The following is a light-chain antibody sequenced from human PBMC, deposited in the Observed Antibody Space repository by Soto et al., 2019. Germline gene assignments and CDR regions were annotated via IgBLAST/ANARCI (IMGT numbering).Light chain of an antibody. V-gene: IGKV1-5*01. J-gene: IGKJ1*01. CDR3: QQYNSYST. Sequence: DIPITQPLPTLSPPVGERVTITCRASQNIRSRLAWYQQKPGKAPKLLIYDASSLESGVPPRFSGSGSGTEFTLTISSLQPDDFATYYCQQYNSYSTFGQGTKVDIK. CDR1: QNIRSR. CDR2: DAS.